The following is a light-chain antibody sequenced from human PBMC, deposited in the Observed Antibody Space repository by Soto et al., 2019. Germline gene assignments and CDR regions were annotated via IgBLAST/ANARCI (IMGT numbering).Light chain of an antibody. V-gene: IGKV3-15*01. CDR1: QSVSSS. CDR2: GAS. J-gene: IGKJ5*01. CDR3: QQYNNWPIT. Sequence: VVLTQSPATLSLSPGERGTLSCGASQSVSSSYVAWYQQKPDQAPRLLIYGASTRATGIPARFSGSGSGTEFTLTISSLQSEDFAVYYCQQYNNWPITFGQGTRLEIK.